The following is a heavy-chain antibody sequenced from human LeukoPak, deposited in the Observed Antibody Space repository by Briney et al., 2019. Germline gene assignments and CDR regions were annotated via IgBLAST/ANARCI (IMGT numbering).Heavy chain of an antibody. J-gene: IGHJ4*02. Sequence: PGGSLRLSCAASGFTFSNAWMHWVRQAPGKGLEWVSSIASSSYIYYGDSVKGRLTISRDNAKNSLYLQMNSLRVEDTAVYYCASGHYDVYWGQGTLVTVSS. CDR1: GFTFSNAW. V-gene: IGHV3-69-1*01. CDR3: ASGHYDVY. D-gene: IGHD4-17*01. CDR2: IASSSYI.